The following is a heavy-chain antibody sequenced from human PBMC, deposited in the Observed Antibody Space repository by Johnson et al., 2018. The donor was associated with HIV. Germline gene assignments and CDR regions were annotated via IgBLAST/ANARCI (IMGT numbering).Heavy chain of an antibody. J-gene: IGHJ3*02. V-gene: IGHV3-20*04. CDR3: ARRWDDYGGHDAFDI. D-gene: IGHD4-23*01. CDR2: INWNGGRT. Sequence: VQLVESGGGVVRPGGSLRLSCAASGFTFDDYGMSWVRQAPGKGLEWVSGINWNGGRTGYADSVKGRFTIFRDNAKNSLYLRMNSLRAEETALYYCARRWDDYGGHDAFDIWGQGTMVTVSS. CDR1: GFTFDDYG.